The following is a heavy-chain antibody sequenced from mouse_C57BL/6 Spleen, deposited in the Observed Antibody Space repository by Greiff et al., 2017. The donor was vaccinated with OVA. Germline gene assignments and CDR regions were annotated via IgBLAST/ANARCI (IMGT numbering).Heavy chain of an antibody. CDR2: INPNNGGT. V-gene: IGHV1-26*01. Sequence: VQLQQSGPELVKPGASVKISCKASGYTFTDYYMNWVKQSHGKSLEWIGDINPNNGGTSYNQKFKGKATLTVDKSSSTAYMELRSLTSEDSAVYYCAYGSSHAFAYWGQGTLVTVSA. CDR3: AYGSSHAFAY. J-gene: IGHJ3*01. CDR1: GYTFTDYY. D-gene: IGHD1-1*01.